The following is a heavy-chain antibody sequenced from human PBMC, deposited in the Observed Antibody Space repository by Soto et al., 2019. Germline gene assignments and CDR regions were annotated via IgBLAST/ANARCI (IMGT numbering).Heavy chain of an antibody. Sequence: GGSLRLSCTASGFTFGDYTMNWFRQAPGKGLEWVGFIRDKSFGGTTEYAASVKDRFIISRDDSKNVAYLQVNSLKTEDTAVYYCTREYYDIVTGYYSFDYWGQGTLVTVSS. J-gene: IGHJ4*02. CDR3: TREYYDIVTGYYSFDY. D-gene: IGHD3-9*01. CDR2: IRDKSFGGTT. CDR1: GFTFGDYT. V-gene: IGHV3-49*03.